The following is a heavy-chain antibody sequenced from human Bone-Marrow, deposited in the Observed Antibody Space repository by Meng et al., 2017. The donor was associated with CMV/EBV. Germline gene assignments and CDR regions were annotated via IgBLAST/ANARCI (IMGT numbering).Heavy chain of an antibody. D-gene: IGHD3-3*01. J-gene: IGHJ6*02. V-gene: IGHV3-30*04. CDR1: GFTFSSYA. CDR2: ISYDGSNK. Sequence: GESLKISCAASGFTFSSYAMHWVRQAPGKGLEWVAVISYDGSNKYYADSVKGRFTISRDNSKNTLYLQMNSLRAEDTAVYYCAREGVDVLDRGYYYYYGMDVWGQGTTVTVSS. CDR3: AREGVDVLDRGYYYYYGMDV.